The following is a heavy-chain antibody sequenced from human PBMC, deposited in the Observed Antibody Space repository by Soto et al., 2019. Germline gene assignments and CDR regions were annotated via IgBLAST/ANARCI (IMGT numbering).Heavy chain of an antibody. CDR3: SRVGVPSPSVIWFFDL. CDR2: IIPMLAAP. CDR1: GGSFRTYA. V-gene: IGHV1-69*01. Sequence: QGQLVQSGAEVKKPGSSVKVSCKASGGSFRTYAINWVRQAPGQGLEWMGGIIPMLAAPTYAQKFQGRLTITADESTTTVYMELGSLTSEVTAVYYCSRVGVPSPSVIWFFDLWGRGTLVTVSS. D-gene: IGHD2-21*01. J-gene: IGHJ2*01.